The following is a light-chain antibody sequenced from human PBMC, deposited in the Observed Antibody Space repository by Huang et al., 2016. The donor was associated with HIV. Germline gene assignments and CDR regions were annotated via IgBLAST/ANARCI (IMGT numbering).Light chain of an antibody. V-gene: IGKV3-20*01. CDR1: QSVTRNY. CDR3: QQFGSSPPYS. CDR2: GAS. Sequence: EIVLTQSPDTLSLSPGERATVSCRASQSVTRNYLAWYQQSPGQAPKLLIYGASTRATGIPDRFSGSGSGTDFTLTISRLAPEDFAVYYCQQFGSSPPYSFGQGTKLEIK. J-gene: IGKJ2*03.